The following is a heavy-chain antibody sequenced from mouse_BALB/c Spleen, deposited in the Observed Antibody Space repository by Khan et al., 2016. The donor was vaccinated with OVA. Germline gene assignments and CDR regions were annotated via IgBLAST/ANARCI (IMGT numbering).Heavy chain of an antibody. Sequence: QIQLVQSGPELMKPGATVRISCKASGYTFTTAGMQWVQQMPGQGLEWIGWINPHSGVPKYAHNFKGQFTFSLDTSANTAYLQISNLKNEDTATYFCARYGGFFDYWGQGTTLTVSS. D-gene: IGHD1-1*01. CDR3: ARYGGFFDY. V-gene: IGHV9-4*02. CDR2: INPHSGVP. CDR1: GYTFTTAG. J-gene: IGHJ2*01.